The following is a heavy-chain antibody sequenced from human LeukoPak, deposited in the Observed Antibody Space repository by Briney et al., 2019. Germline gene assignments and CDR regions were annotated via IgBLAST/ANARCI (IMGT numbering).Heavy chain of an antibody. CDR1: GGSISSGGYS. V-gene: IGHV4-30-2*02. CDR3: ARAGDYYVSGSYLGY. CDR2: IYHSGST. D-gene: IGHD3-10*01. Sequence: PSQTLSLTCAVSGGSISSGGYSWSWIRQPPGKGLEWIGYIYHSGSTYYNPSLKSRVTISVDRSKNQFSLKLSSVTAADAAVYYCARAGDYYVSGSYLGYWGQGTLVTVSS. J-gene: IGHJ4*02.